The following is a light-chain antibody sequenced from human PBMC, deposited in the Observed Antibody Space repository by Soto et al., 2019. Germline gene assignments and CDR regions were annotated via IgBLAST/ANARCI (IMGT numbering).Light chain of an antibody. J-gene: IGKJ5*01. CDR2: DAD. V-gene: IGKV3D-20*02. CDR3: QQRKYWPPIT. Sequence: DTVLTQSPGTLSLSPGETATLTCSASHSVSSTFLAWYQQKPGQAPTLLIYDADTRATGTPARFSGSGSGTDFTLTISSLEPEDFAVYYCQQRKYWPPITFGPGTRLEIK. CDR1: HSVSSTF.